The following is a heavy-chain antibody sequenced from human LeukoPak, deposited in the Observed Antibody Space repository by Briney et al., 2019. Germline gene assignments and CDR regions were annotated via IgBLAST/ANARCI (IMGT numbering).Heavy chain of an antibody. Sequence: GGSLRLSCAASGFTFSDYYMSWIRQAPGKGLEWVSYISSSGSTIYYADSVKGRFTISRDNAKNSLYLQMNSLRAEDTAVYYCAREHCSGGSCYSYYYYYMDVWGKGTTVTVSS. CDR2: ISSSGSTI. D-gene: IGHD2-15*01. J-gene: IGHJ6*03. V-gene: IGHV3-11*04. CDR1: GFTFSDYY. CDR3: AREHCSGGSCYSYYYYYMDV.